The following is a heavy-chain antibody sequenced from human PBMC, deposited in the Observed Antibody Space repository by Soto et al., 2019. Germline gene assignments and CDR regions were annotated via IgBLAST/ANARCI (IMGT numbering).Heavy chain of an antibody. CDR1: GLFFGAHA. CDR2: INWIGGST. D-gene: IGHD3-16*01. V-gene: IGHV3-20*04. J-gene: IGHJ4*02. Sequence: GGSMRLSCAASGLFFGAHAMSWVRQAPGKGLEWVSAINWIGGSTNYADSMKGRFTISRDNAKNSLYLQISSLRAEDTALYYCARHGGTPDLYFDYWGQGT. CDR3: ARHGGTPDLYFDY.